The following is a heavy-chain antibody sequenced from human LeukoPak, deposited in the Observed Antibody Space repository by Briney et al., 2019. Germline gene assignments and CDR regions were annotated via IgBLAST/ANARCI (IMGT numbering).Heavy chain of an antibody. CDR2: IYSGGST. CDR3: ARVYSSRAIDY. D-gene: IGHD6-13*01. J-gene: IGHJ4*02. V-gene: IGHV3-53*01. CDR1: GFTVSSNY. Sequence: GGSLRLSCAASGFTVSSNYMSWVRQAPGKGPEWVSVIYSGGSTYYADSVKGRFTISRDNSKNTLYLQMNSLRAEDTAVYYCARVYSSRAIDYWGQGTLVTVSS.